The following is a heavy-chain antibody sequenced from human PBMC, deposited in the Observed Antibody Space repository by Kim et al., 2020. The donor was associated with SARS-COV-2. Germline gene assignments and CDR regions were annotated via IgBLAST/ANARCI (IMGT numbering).Heavy chain of an antibody. V-gene: IGHV3-33*01. D-gene: IGHD3-10*01. CDR2: IWYDGSNK. Sequence: GGSLRISCAASGFTFSSYGMHWVRQAPGKGLEWVAVIWYDGSNKYYADSVKGRFTISRDNSKNTLYLQMNSLRAEDTAVYYCASAGVMVRGVNYYYGMDVWGQGTTVTVAS. J-gene: IGHJ6*01. CDR1: GFTFSSYG. CDR3: ASAGVMVRGVNYYYGMDV.